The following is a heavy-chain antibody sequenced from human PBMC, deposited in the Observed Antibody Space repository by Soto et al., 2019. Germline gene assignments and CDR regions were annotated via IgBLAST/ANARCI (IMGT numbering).Heavy chain of an antibody. Sequence: EVQLLESGGGLVQPGGSLRLSCAASGFTFSSYAMSWVRQAPGKGLEWVSAISGSGGSTYYADSVKGRFTISRDNSKNPLYLQMNSLRAEDTAVYYCAKTPHRDCTNGVCYTDAFDIWGQGTMVTVSS. CDR2: ISGSGGST. CDR3: AKTPHRDCTNGVCYTDAFDI. CDR1: GFTFSSYA. V-gene: IGHV3-23*01. D-gene: IGHD2-8*01. J-gene: IGHJ3*02.